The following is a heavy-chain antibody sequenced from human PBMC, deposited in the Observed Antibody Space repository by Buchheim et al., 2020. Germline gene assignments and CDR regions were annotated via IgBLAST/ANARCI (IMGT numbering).Heavy chain of an antibody. CDR1: GFSFSNYA. J-gene: IGHJ4*02. Sequence: EVQMLESGGGLVQPGGSLRLSCAASGFSFSNYAMSWVRQAPGKGLEWVSRISGGAGSTYLADSAKGRFTISRDNSKNQVYLQMHSLRVEDTAVYFCAKDLSPFVGEVPTFDYWGQGTL. D-gene: IGHD1-26*01. V-gene: IGHV3-23*01. CDR2: ISGGAGST. CDR3: AKDLSPFVGEVPTFDY.